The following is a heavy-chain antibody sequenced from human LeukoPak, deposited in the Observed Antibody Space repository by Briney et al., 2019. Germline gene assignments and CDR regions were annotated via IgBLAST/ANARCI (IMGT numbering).Heavy chain of an antibody. CDR3: AGGNWNYPWYFDY. J-gene: IGHJ4*02. CDR2: IYYSGST. Sequence: SETLSLTCTVSGASISSYYWSWIRQPPGKGLEWIGYIYYSGSTNYNPSLKSRVTISVDTSKNQFSLKLSSVTAADTAVYYCAGGNWNYPWYFDYWGQGTLVTDSS. V-gene: IGHV4-59*01. CDR1: GASISSYY. D-gene: IGHD1-7*01.